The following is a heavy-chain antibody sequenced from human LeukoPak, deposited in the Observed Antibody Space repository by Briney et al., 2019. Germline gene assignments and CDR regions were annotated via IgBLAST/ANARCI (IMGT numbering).Heavy chain of an antibody. V-gene: IGHV4-34*01. Sequence: SETLSLTCAVYGGSFSGYYWSWIRQPPGKGLEWIGEINHSGSTNYNPSLKSRVTISVDTSKNQFSLKLSSVTAADTTVYYCARLKGIAVAGTNIWFDPWGQGTLVTVSS. CDR1: GGSFSGYY. CDR2: INHSGST. J-gene: IGHJ5*02. CDR3: ARLKGIAVAGTNIWFDP. D-gene: IGHD6-19*01.